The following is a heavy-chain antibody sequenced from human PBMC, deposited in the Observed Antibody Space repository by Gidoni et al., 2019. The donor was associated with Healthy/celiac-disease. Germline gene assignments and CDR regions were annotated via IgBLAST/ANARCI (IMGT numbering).Heavy chain of an antibody. D-gene: IGHD6-13*01. V-gene: IGHV3-11*01. CDR3: ARGPRDGIAAAGTGWFDP. CDR1: GFPFSDYS. Sequence: QVQLVESGGGLVKPGGSLRLSCAASGFPFSDYSMSWIRQAPGKGLEWVSYISSSGSTIYYADTMKGRFTISRDNAKNSLYLQMNSLRAEDAAVYYCARGPRDGIAAAGTGWFDPWGQGTLVTVSS. CDR2: ISSSGSTI. J-gene: IGHJ5*02.